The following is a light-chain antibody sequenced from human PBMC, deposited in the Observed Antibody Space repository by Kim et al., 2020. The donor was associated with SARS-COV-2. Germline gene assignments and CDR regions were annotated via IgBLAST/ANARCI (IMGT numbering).Light chain of an antibody. CDR3: NSRDSSGDHVL. Sequence: SSELTQDPAVSVALGQTVRITCQGDSLRSYYTSWYQQKPGQAPIHVLYRKNNRPSGIPDRFSGSSSENTASLTITGAQAEDEADYYCNSRDSSGDHVLFGGGTQLTVL. CDR2: RKN. V-gene: IGLV3-19*01. J-gene: IGLJ2*01. CDR1: SLRSYY.